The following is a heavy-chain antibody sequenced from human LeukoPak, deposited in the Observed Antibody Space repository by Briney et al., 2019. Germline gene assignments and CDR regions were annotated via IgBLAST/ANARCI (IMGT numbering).Heavy chain of an antibody. CDR3: RAGATSPTWFDY. V-gene: IGHV4-61*02. CDR1: GGSISSGSYY. D-gene: IGHD1-26*01. J-gene: IGHJ4*02. Sequence: SETLSLTCTVSGGSISSGSYYWRWIRQPAGKGLEWIGRIYTSGSTNYNPSLKSRVTISVDTSKNQFSLKLSSVTAADTAVYYCRAGATSPTWFDYWGQGTLVTVSS. CDR2: IYTSGST.